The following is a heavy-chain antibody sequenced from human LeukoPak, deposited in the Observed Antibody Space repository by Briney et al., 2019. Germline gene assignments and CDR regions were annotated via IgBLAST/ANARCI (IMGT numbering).Heavy chain of an antibody. V-gene: IGHV3-49*04. CDR3: TRAMVRGVIYAPYYYMDV. CDR1: GFTFDDYG. D-gene: IGHD3-10*01. CDR2: IRSKAYGGTT. J-gene: IGHJ6*03. Sequence: GGSLRLSCAASGFTFDDYGMSWVRQAPGKGLEWVGFIRSKAYGGTTEYAASVKGRFTISRDDSKSIAYLQMNSLKTEDTAVYYCTRAMVRGVIYAPYYYMDVWGKGTTVTISS.